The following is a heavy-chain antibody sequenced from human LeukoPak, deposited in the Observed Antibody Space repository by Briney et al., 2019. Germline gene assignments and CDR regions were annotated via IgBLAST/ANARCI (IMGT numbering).Heavy chain of an antibody. J-gene: IGHJ4*02. Sequence: SETLSLTCAVSGGSISNTGYYRGWIRQTPGKGLEWIGSIYYSGSPYYNPSLKSRVTISVDTSKNQFSLKFTSVTAADTAVYYCATQGSSGWYQGFDYWGQGTLVTVST. CDR2: IYYSGSP. V-gene: IGHV4-39*01. CDR1: GGSISNTGYY. D-gene: IGHD6-19*01. CDR3: ATQGSSGWYQGFDY.